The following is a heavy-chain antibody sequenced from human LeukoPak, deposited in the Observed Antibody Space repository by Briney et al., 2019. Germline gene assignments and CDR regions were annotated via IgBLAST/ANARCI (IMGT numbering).Heavy chain of an antibody. CDR1: GFTFSSYW. Sequence: PGGSLRLSCAASGFTFSSYWMSWVRQAPGKGLEWVANIKQDGSEKYYVDSVKGRFTISRDNAKNSLYLQMNSLRAEDTAVYYCASDPLEYQLPYWGQGTLVTVSS. CDR3: ASDPLEYQLPY. J-gene: IGHJ4*02. CDR2: IKQDGSEK. D-gene: IGHD2-2*01. V-gene: IGHV3-7*01.